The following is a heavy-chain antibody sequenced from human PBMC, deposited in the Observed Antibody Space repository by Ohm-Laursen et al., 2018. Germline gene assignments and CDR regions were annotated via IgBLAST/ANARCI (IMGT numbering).Heavy chain of an antibody. CDR2: IVVSSGNT. V-gene: IGHV1-58*01. J-gene: IGHJ4*02. Sequence: SVKVSCKASEFPFSGSAVQWVRQARGQRPEWIGWIVVSSGNTNYAQKFQDRVTITRDMSTSTAYMELSSLRSEDTAVYYCAADPPGRDYDILAYWGQGTLVTVSS. CDR1: EFPFSGSA. D-gene: IGHD3-9*01. CDR3: AADPPGRDYDILAY.